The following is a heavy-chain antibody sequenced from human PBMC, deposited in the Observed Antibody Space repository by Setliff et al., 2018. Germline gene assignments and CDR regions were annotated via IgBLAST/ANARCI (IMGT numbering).Heavy chain of an antibody. D-gene: IGHD4-4*01. CDR2: INPNSGAT. CDR1: GYTFTGYY. CDR3: ARDPLTTTVRHAFDI. Sequence: ASVKVSCKASGYTFTGYYMHWVRQAPGQGLEWMGRINPNSGATNFAQKFQGRVTMTRDTSISTAYMDLSRLRSDDTAVYYCARDPLTTTVRHAFDIWGQGTMVTVS. V-gene: IGHV1-2*06. J-gene: IGHJ3*02.